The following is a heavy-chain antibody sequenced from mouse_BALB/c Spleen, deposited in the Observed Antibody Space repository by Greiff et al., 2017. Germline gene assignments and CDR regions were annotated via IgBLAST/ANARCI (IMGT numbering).Heavy chain of an antibody. V-gene: IGHV1-15*01. CDR1: GYTFTDYE. CDR3: TRDYYGSSYWYFDV. Sequence: VQLQQSGAELVRPGASVTLSCKASGYTFTDYEMHWVKQTPVHGLEWIGAIDPETGGTAYNQKFKGKATLTADKSSSTAYMELRSLTSEDSAVYYCTRDYYGSSYWYFDVWGAGTTVTVSS. J-gene: IGHJ1*01. CDR2: IDPETGGT. D-gene: IGHD1-1*01.